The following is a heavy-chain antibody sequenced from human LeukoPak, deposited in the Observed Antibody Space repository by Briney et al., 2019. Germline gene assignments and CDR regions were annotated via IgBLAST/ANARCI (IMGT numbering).Heavy chain of an antibody. CDR1: GFTFSSYA. D-gene: IGHD2-15*01. J-gene: IGHJ4*02. V-gene: IGHV3-23*01. CDR2: ITDSGINT. CDR3: AKGTLGSCSGASCYPLDY. Sequence: PGASLRLSCAASGFTFSSYAMAWVRQAPVKGLEWVSVITDSGINTYYTDSVKGRFTISRDNSKNTLYLQMNSQRAEDTAVYYCAKGTLGSCSGASCYPLDYWGQGTLVTVS.